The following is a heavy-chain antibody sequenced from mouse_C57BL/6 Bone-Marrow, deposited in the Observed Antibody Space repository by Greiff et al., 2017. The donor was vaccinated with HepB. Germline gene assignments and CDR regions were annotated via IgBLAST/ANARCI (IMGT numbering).Heavy chain of an antibody. CDR1: GYTFTSYW. D-gene: IGHD4-1*01. Sequence: QVQLQQPGAELVKPGASVKLSCTASGYTFTSYWMHWVKQRPGQGLEWIGMIHPNSGSTNYNEKFKSKATLTVDKSSSTAYMQLSSLTSEDSAVYYCARKRNWDGGFAYWGQGTLVTVSA. CDR3: ARKRNWDGGFAY. J-gene: IGHJ3*01. CDR2: IHPNSGST. V-gene: IGHV1-64*01.